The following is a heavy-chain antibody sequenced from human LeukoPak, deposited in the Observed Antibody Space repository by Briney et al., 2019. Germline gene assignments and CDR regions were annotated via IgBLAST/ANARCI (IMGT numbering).Heavy chain of an antibody. CDR2: IRYDGSNI. CDR1: GFTFSSYG. J-gene: IGHJ4*02. Sequence: GGSLRLSCAASGFTFSSYGMHWVRQAPGKGLEWVAFIRYDGSNIYYADSVKGRFTISRDISKNTLYLQMNSLRPEDTAVYYCARDGAEYYYDSSGSFDYWGQGTLVTVSS. V-gene: IGHV3-30*02. D-gene: IGHD3-22*01. CDR3: ARDGAEYYYDSSGSFDY.